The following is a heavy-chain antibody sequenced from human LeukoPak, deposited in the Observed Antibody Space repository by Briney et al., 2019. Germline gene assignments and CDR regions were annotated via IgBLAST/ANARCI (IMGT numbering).Heavy chain of an antibody. CDR3: AKDSSHYGSGSYYDWFDP. CDR2: ISGSGGST. D-gene: IGHD3-10*01. J-gene: IGHJ5*02. CDR1: GFTFSSYA. Sequence: PGGSLRLSCAASGFTFSSYAMSWVRQAPGEGLEWVSAISGSGGSTYYADSVKGRFTISRDNSKNTLYLQMNSLRAEDTAVYYCAKDSSHYGSGSYYDWFDPWGQGTLVTVSS. V-gene: IGHV3-23*01.